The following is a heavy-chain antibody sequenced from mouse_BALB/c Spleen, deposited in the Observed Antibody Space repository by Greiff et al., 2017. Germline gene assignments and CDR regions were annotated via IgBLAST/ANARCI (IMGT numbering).Heavy chain of an antibody. CDR1: GFTFSSYT. J-gene: IGHJ1*01. Sequence: DVQLVESGGGLVQPGGSLKLSCAASGFTFSSYTMSWVRQTPEKRLEWVAYISNGGGSTYYPDTVKGRFTISRDNAKNTLYLQMSSLKSEDTAMYYCARHDYDDGYWYFDVWGAGTTVTVSS. V-gene: IGHV5-12-2*01. CDR3: ARHDYDDGYWYFDV. D-gene: IGHD2-4*01. CDR2: ISNGGGST.